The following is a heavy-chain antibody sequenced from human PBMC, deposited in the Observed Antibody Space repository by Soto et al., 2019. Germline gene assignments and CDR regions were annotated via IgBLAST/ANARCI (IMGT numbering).Heavy chain of an antibody. D-gene: IGHD5-12*01. V-gene: IGHV1-18*04. CDR3: ARTRDGYNSDAFDI. J-gene: IGHJ3*02. CDR2: ISAYNGNT. Sequence: SVKVSCKASGYTFTSYGISWVRQAPGQGLEWMGWISAYNGNTNYAQKLQGRVTMTTDTSTSTAYMELRSLRSEDTAVYYCARTRDGYNSDAFDIWGQGTMVTVSS. CDR1: GYTFTSYG.